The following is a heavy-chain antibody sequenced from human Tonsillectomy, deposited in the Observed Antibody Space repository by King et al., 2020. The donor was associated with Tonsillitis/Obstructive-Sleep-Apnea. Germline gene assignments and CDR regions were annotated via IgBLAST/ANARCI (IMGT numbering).Heavy chain of an antibody. CDR3: AKDRVDIVVVPAAIDYYYYYMDV. D-gene: IGHD2-2*02. V-gene: IGHV3-30*18. J-gene: IGHJ6*03. Sequence: VQLVESGGGVVQPGRSLRLSCAASGFTFSSSAMHWVRPAPGKGLGWVAVISYAGRNKYCADSVQGRFTISRDSSKNRLYLQMNSLRAEDTAVYYCAKDRVDIVVVPAAIDYYYYYMDVWGKGTTVTVSS. CDR1: GFTFSSSA. CDR2: ISYAGRNK.